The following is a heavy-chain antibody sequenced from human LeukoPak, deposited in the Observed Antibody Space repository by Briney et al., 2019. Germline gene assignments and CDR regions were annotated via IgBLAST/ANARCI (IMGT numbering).Heavy chain of an antibody. D-gene: IGHD3-22*01. CDR2: IYPGDSDT. J-gene: IGHJ4*02. CDR3: ARPHYYDSNGPDTGYFDY. CDR1: GYSFTSYW. Sequence: GESLKISCKGSGYSFTSYWIGWVRQMPGKGLEWMGIIYPGDSDTRYSPSFQGQVTISADKSISTAYLQWSSLKASDTAMYYCARPHYYDSNGPDTGYFDYWGQGTLVTVSS. V-gene: IGHV5-51*01.